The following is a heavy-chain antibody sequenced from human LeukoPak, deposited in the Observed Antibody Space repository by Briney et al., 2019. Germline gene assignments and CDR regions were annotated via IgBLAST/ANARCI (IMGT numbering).Heavy chain of an antibody. V-gene: IGHV3-74*01. J-gene: IGHJ4*02. CDR2: INDEGSGT. Sequence: GGSLRLSCAASGITLSNFWMHWVRQAPGRGLEWVSRINDEGSGTSYADSVKGRFTISRDNAKNTLFLQMNSLRVEDTAVYYCGGVFDYWGRGALVTVSS. CDR3: GGVFDY. CDR1: GITLSNFW.